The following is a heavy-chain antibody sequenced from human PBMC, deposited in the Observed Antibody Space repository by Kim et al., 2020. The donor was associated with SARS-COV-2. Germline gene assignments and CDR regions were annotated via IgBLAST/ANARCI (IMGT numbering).Heavy chain of an antibody. V-gene: IGHV3-30*02. J-gene: IGHJ5*01. CDR1: GFTFSKYG. Sequence: GGSLRLSCSASGFTFSKYGMHWVRQSPHTGLAWVAFMWSDGRLKDYSDSARGRFTISRDNSRNNLYLQMDSLRSEATALYYCAKSSDPRPGFLDNRF. CDR3: AKSSDPRPGFLDNRF. D-gene: IGHD3-3*01. CDR2: MWSDGRLK.